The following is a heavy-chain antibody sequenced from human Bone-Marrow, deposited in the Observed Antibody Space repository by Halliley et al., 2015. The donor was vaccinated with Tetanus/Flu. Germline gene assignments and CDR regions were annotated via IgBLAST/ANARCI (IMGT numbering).Heavy chain of an antibody. V-gene: IGHV4-39*01. CDR2: INYSGST. CDR3: ASPPSGDYAEYFQH. Sequence: TLSLTCTVSGGSISSSTYFWGWIRQPPGKGLEWIGNINYSGSTHYNPSLKSRATISVDTSKNQFSLKLNSVTAADTAVYYCASPPSGDYAEYFQHWGQGTLVTVS. J-gene: IGHJ1*01. CDR1: GGSISSSTYF. D-gene: IGHD4-17*01.